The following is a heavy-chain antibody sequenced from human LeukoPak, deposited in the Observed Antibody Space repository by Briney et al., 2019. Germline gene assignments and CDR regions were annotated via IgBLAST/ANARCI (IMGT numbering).Heavy chain of an antibody. CDR2: ISGTARSA. V-gene: IGHV3-23*01. CDR3: VKDVLRLNYGYFDL. Sequence: GGSLRLSCAASGFTFNTYAMNWVRQAPGKGLEWVSGISGTARSAYYTDSVKGRFTVSRENSKKTLYLQMSSLRAEDTAVYYCVKDVLRLNYGYFDLWGRGTLATVSS. CDR1: GFTFNTYA. D-gene: IGHD2-21*01. J-gene: IGHJ2*01.